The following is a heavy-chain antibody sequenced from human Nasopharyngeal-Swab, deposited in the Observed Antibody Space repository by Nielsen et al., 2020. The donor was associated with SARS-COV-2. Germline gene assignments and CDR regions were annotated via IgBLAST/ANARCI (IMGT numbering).Heavy chain of an antibody. J-gene: IGHJ6*02. D-gene: IGHD6-13*01. CDR1: GFTFDDYA. V-gene: IGHV3-43*02. Sequence: GESLKISCAASGFTFDDYAMHWVRQAPGKGLEWVSLISGDGGSTYYADSVKGRFTISRDNSKNSLYLQMNSLRTEDTALYYCAKEQGYSSSRYGDYYYYYGMDVWGQGTTVTVSS. CDR3: AKEQGYSSSRYGDYYYYYGMDV. CDR2: ISGDGGST.